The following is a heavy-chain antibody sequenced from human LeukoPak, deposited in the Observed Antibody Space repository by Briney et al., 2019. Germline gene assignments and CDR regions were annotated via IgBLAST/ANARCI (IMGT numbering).Heavy chain of an antibody. D-gene: IGHD3-16*02. CDR2: ISGSGDST. V-gene: IGHV3-23*01. CDR1: GFTFRSYA. Sequence: GGSLRLSCAASGFTFRSYAMSWVRQAPGKGLEWVSIISGSGDSTHYADSVKGRFTISRDNAKNSLYLQMYSLRAEDTAVYYCARGFELITFGGAIGKLNWFDSWGQGTLVTVSS. J-gene: IGHJ5*01. CDR3: ARGFELITFGGAIGKLNWFDS.